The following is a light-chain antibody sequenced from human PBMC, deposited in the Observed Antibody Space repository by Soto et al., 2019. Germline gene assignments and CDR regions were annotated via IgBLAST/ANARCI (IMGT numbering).Light chain of an antibody. CDR3: QQTYMIPQT. Sequence: DIQMTQSPSSLSASVGDRVSISCRASQSIGSNICWYQQKPGKAPDLLIYTASNLQIGVPSRFSGSGYGTDFALTISSLKPEDVATYFCQQTYMIPQTFGQGTKVEVK. V-gene: IGKV1-39*01. J-gene: IGKJ1*01. CDR2: TAS. CDR1: QSIGSN.